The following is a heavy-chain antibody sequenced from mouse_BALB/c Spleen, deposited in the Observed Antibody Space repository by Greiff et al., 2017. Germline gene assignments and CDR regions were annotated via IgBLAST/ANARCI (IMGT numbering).Heavy chain of an antibody. J-gene: IGHJ2*01. D-gene: IGHD2-2*01. CDR3: ARLWLRPTSHFDY. CDR1: GYTFTSYW. V-gene: IGHV1-7*01. CDR2: INPSTGYT. Sequence: VQLQQSGAELAKPGASVKMSCKASGYTFTSYWMHWVKQRPGQGLEWIGYINPSTGYTEYNQKFKDKATLTADKSSSTAYMQLSSLTSEDSAVYYCARLWLRPTSHFDYWGQGTTLTVSS.